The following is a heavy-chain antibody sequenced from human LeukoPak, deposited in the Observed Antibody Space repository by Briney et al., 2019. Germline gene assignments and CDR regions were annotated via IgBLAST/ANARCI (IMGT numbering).Heavy chain of an antibody. D-gene: IGHD3-3*01. Sequence: ASVKVSCKASGYTFTSYDINWVRQATGQGLECMGWMNPNSGNTGYAQKFQGRVTMTRNTSISTAYMELSSLRSEDTAVYYCARGKYDFWSGYYNLGDYFDYWGQGTLVTVSS. J-gene: IGHJ4*02. CDR1: GYTFTSYD. V-gene: IGHV1-8*01. CDR2: MNPNSGNT. CDR3: ARGKYDFWSGYYNLGDYFDY.